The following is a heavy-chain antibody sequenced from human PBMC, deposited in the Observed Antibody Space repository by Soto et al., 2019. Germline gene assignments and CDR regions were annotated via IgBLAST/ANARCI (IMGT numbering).Heavy chain of an antibody. V-gene: IGHV3-11*01. Sequence: QVQLVEAGGGLVKPGGSLRVSCVASGFTFNDYYMSRIRQAPGKGLEWVSDISSSGSSIYYADSVKGRFTISKDNAKNSLYLQMNCLRSDDTAVYYCARVLSVAGSDWGQGPLVTVSS. CDR3: ARVLSVAGSD. CDR1: GFTFNDYY. D-gene: IGHD2-15*01. J-gene: IGHJ4*02. CDR2: ISSSGSSI.